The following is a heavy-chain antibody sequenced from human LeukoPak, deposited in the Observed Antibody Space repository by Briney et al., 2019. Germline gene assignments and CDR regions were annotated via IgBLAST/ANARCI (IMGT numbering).Heavy chain of an antibody. CDR2: IYYSWGT. CDR1: GSSITSDYF. Sequence: SETLSLTCAVSGSSITSDYFWGWIRQPPGKGLEWIATIYYSWGTYFNPSLKSRVTVSLDASKNQFSLKMTSLTAADTAIYYCARNVTAGFFDYWGQGIMVTVSS. J-gene: IGHJ4*02. CDR3: ARNVTAGFFDY. V-gene: IGHV4-38-2*01. D-gene: IGHD1-1*01.